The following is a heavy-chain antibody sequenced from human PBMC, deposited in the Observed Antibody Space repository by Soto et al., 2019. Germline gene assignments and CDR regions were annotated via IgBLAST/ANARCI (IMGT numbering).Heavy chain of an antibody. CDR3: AIDSRYRVDAVDM. D-gene: IGHD5-18*01. Sequence: QVQLVQSGAEVKKPGSSVKVSCKASGGTFSRFSFNWVRQAPGQGLEWMGGIMPMFGTEKYAQKFQDKVTPTAVESTHTAYMELIRLTSADTAVYYCAIDSRYRVDAVDMWGQGTLVTVSS. CDR2: IMPMFGTE. V-gene: IGHV1-69*12. J-gene: IGHJ3*02. CDR1: GGTFSRFS.